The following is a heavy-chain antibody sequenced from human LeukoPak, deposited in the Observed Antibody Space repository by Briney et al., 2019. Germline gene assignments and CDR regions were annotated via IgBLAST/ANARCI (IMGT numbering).Heavy chain of an antibody. CDR3: ARGHDFWSGGDYYYGMDV. V-gene: IGHV3-64*02. CDR1: GFSFSSYA. J-gene: IGHJ6*02. D-gene: IGHD3-3*01. Sequence: GGSLRLSCSASGFSFSSYAMHWVRQAPGKGLEYVSAISSSGESTYYADSMKGRFTISRDNSKNTLYLQMGSLRAEDMAVYYCARGHDFWSGGDYYYGMDVWGQGTTVTVSS. CDR2: ISSSGEST.